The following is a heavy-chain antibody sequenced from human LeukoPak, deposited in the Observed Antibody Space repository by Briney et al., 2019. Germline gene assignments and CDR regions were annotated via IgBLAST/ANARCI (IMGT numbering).Heavy chain of an antibody. CDR1: GFTFSSYA. J-gene: IGHJ4*02. Sequence: GGSLRLSCAASGFTFSSYAMNWVRQAPGKGLEWVAGISSGDRTFHAESVKGRFTISRDKSKDTLYLQMNSLRAEDTAVYYCTKDATASPYFHWFDNWGQGTQVIVSS. V-gene: IGHV3-23*01. D-gene: IGHD3-9*01. CDR3: TKDATASPYFHWFDN. CDR2: ISSGDRT.